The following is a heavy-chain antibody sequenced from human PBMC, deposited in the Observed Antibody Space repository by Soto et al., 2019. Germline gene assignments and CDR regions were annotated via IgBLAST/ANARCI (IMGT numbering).Heavy chain of an antibody. V-gene: IGHV3-23*01. D-gene: IGHD2-15*01. CDR2: ISFSDGGT. Sequence: EEQLLESGGGLIQPRGSLRLACAASGFTFSSYAMTWVRQAPGKGLEWVSSISFSDGGTYYADSVKGRLTISRDNSKNTLFLQMNSLRVEATAVYYCVKDDRILGRRYFDLWGRGTLVTVSS. J-gene: IGHJ2*01. CDR3: VKDDRILGRRYFDL. CDR1: GFTFSSYA.